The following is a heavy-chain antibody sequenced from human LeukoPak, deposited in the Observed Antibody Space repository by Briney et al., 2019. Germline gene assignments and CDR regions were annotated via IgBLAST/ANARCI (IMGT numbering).Heavy chain of an antibody. CDR3: ARDVIYDFWSGSMGTFDY. V-gene: IGHV3-66*02. CDR1: GFTVSSNY. CDR2: IYSGGST. J-gene: IGHJ4*02. D-gene: IGHD3-3*01. Sequence: GGSLRLSCAASGFTVSSNYMSWVRQAPGRGLEWVSVIYSGGSTYYADSVKGRFTISRDNSKNTLYLQMNSLRAEDTAVYYCARDVIYDFWSGSMGTFDYWGQGTLVTVSS.